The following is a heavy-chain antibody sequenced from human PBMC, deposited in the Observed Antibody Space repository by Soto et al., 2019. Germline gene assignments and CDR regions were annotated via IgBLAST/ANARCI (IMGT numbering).Heavy chain of an antibody. V-gene: IGHV1-46*01. CDR2: INPSGGRT. CDR3: AVMAAADPDY. D-gene: IGHD6-13*01. CDR1: GYTFTSYY. Sequence: ASVKVSCKASGYTFTSYYMHWVRQAPGQGLEWMGIINPSGGRTIYAQKFQGRVTMTEDTSTNTVYMELSSLRSEDTAVYYCAVMAAADPDYWGQGTLVTVSS. J-gene: IGHJ4*02.